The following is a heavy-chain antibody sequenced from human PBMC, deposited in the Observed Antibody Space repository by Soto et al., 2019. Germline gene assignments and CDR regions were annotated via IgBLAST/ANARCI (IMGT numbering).Heavy chain of an antibody. V-gene: IGHV4-59*01. D-gene: IGHD3-3*01. CDR3: ARAIYGSYYGMDV. J-gene: IGHJ6*02. CDR1: GGSISSYY. CDR2: IYYSGST. Sequence: SETLSLTCTVSGGSISSYYWSWIRQPPGKGLEWIGYIYYSGSTNYNPSLKSRVTISVDTSKNQFSLKLSSVTAADTAVYYCARAIYGSYYGMDVWGQGTTVTVSS.